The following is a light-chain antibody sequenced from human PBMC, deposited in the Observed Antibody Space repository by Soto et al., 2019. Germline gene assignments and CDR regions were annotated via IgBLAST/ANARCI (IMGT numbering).Light chain of an antibody. CDR1: QSISSW. J-gene: IGKJ1*01. Sequence: DIQSTQSPSTRSASVEDRVTITCLASQSISSWLAWYQQKPWKAPKLLIYKASSLERGVPSRFSGSGPGAEFTLTISSLQPDDFATYYCHQYNSLWTFGQGTKVDIK. CDR2: KAS. CDR3: HQYNSLWT. V-gene: IGKV1-5*03.